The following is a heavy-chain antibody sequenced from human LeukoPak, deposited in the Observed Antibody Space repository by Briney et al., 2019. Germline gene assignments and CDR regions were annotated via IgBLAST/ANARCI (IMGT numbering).Heavy chain of an antibody. J-gene: IGHJ6*02. D-gene: IGHD3-9*01. V-gene: IGHV3-30*18. CDR1: GFTFSSYG. CDR3: AKSLHALRYFDWLAVRPMYYYGMDV. Sequence: QPGRSLRLSCAASGFTFSSYGMHWVRQAPGKGLEWVAVISYDGSNKYYADSVNGRFTISRDNSKNTLYLQMNSLRAEDTAVYYCAKSLHALRYFDWLAVRPMYYYGMDVWGQGATVTVSS. CDR2: ISYDGSNK.